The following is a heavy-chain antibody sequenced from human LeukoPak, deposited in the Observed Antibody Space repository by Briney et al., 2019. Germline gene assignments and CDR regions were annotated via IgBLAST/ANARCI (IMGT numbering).Heavy chain of an antibody. J-gene: IGHJ4*02. Sequence: SETLSLTCTVSGGSISSYYWSWIRQPPGKGLEWIGYIYYSGSTNYNPSLKSRVTISVDTSKNQFSLKLSSVTAADTAVYYCARPKTRSDSSIDYWGQGTLVTVSS. D-gene: IGHD2-15*01. V-gene: IGHV4-59*01. CDR1: GGSISSYY. CDR2: IYYSGST. CDR3: ARPKTRSDSSIDY.